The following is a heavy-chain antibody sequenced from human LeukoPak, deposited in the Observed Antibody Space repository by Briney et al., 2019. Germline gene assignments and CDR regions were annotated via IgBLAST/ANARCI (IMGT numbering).Heavy chain of an antibody. CDR2: IIPILGIA. J-gene: IGHJ4*02. D-gene: IGHD3-22*01. Sequence: SVKVSCKASGGTFSSYAISWVRQAPGQGLEWMGRIIPILGIANYAQKFQGRVTITADKSTSTAYMELSSLRSEDTAVYYCARTMSHYYDSRGYGYWGQGTLVTASS. CDR1: GGTFSSYA. V-gene: IGHV1-69*04. CDR3: ARTMSHYYDSRGYGY.